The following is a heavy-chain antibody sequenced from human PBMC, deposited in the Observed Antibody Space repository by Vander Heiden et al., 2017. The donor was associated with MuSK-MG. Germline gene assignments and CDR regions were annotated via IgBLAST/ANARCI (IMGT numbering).Heavy chain of an antibody. J-gene: IGHJ4*02. Sequence: EVQLLDSGGCLVQPGGSLRLSCAGSGFTFRLHALGWARQAPGNGLEWVSLISGSGTNTYYADSVKGRFNISRDNSKNTLYLQMNSLRVEDTAIYYCAKGDHDSSGYFPPSFDYWGQGTLVTVSS. CDR3: AKGDHDSSGYFPPSFDY. V-gene: IGHV3-23*01. CDR2: ISGSGTNT. CDR1: GFTFRLHA. D-gene: IGHD3-22*01.